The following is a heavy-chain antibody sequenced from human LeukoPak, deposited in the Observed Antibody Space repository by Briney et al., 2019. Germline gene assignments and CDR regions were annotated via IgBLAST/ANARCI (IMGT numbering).Heavy chain of an antibody. Sequence: GGSLRLSCAAPGFTFSSYSMNWVRQAPGKGLEWVSSISSSSCIYYADSVKGRFTISRDNAKNSLYLQMNSLRAEDTAVYYCARDLRGVGRLGVYWGQGTLVTVSS. CDR1: GFTFSSYS. CDR2: ISSSSCI. J-gene: IGHJ4*02. V-gene: IGHV3-21*01. D-gene: IGHD3-16*01. CDR3: ARDLRGVGRLGVY.